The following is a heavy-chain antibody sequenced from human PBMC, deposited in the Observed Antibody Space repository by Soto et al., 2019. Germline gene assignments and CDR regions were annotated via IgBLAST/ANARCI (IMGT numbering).Heavy chain of an antibody. D-gene: IGHD1-26*01. J-gene: IGHJ6*02. V-gene: IGHV5-51*01. CDR1: GYNFANHW. CDR2: IYPFDFDT. Sequence: GESLKISCKGFGYNFANHWIGWVRQMPGQGLEWMGIIYPFDFDTKYNPSFRGLVTISADKSINTAYLQWNSLRASDTAIYYCARQTWTYYADPQYEMDVCGQGTTVTGSS. CDR3: ARQTWTYYADPQYEMDV.